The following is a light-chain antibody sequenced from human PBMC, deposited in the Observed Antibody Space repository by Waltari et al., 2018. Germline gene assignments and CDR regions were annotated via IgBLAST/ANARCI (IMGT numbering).Light chain of an antibody. CDR3: QHYNSAPYN. CDR2: KAS. V-gene: IGKV1-5*03. CDR1: QDIARW. Sequence: DIQMTQSPSSLSASVGDRVTITCRASQDIARWLVWYHQKPGKAPKFLIYKASSLQGGVPSRFSGSGSGIDFTLTISSLQPEDFGTYFCQHYNSAPYNFGQGTKVEIK. J-gene: IGKJ2*01.